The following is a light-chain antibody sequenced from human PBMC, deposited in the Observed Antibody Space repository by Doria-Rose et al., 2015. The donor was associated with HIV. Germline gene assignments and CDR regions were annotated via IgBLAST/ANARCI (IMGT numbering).Light chain of an antibody. CDR3: HQYNNWPT. CDR2: GAS. Sequence: TQSPETLSVSPGESATLPCRASQSVSTDLAWYQHKPGQAPRLLIWGASTRATGIPARFSGSGSGTEFTLTISSPQSEDFAIYFCHQYNNWPTFGQGTRLDIK. J-gene: IGKJ5*01. V-gene: IGKV3-15*01. CDR1: QSVSTD.